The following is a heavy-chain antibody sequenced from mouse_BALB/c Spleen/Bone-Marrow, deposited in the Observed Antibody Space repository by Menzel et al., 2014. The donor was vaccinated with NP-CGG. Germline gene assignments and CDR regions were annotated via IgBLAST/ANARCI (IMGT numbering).Heavy chain of an antibody. Sequence: VQLQQSGPGLVQPSQSLSITCTVSGFSLTSYGVHWVRQSPGKGLEWLGMIWGDGSTDYNSALKSRLSINKDNSKSQVFLKMNSLQTDDTARYYCARDSFLITRALDYWGQGTSVTVSS. CDR3: ARDSFLITRALDY. D-gene: IGHD2-4*01. J-gene: IGHJ4*01. V-gene: IGHV2-4-1*01. CDR1: GFSLTSYG. CDR2: IWGDGST.